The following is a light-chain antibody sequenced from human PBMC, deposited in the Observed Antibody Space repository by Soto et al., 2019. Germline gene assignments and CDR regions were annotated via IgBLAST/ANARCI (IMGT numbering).Light chain of an antibody. CDR2: EVS. J-gene: IGLJ1*01. CDR3: SSYTSSSNYV. Sequence: QSALTQPASLSGSPGQSITISCTGTISDVGGYNYVSWYQQHPGKAPKLMIYEVSNRPSGVSNRFSGSKSGDTASLTISGLRAEDEADYYCSSYTSSSNYVFGTGTKVT. V-gene: IGLV2-14*01. CDR1: ISDVGGYNY.